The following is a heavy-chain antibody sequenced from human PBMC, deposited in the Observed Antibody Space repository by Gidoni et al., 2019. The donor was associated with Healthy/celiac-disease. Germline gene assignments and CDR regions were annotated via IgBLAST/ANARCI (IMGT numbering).Heavy chain of an antibody. CDR2: ISGSGGST. J-gene: IGHJ1*01. Sequence: EVQLLESGRGLVQPGGSLRLSCAASVFTFSSDAMSWVRQAPGKGLEWVSAISGSGGSTYYADSVKGRFTISRDNSKNTLYLQMNSLRAEDTAVYYCAKEDAMEILEYFQHWGQGTLVTVSS. D-gene: IGHD2-2*01. V-gene: IGHV3-23*01. CDR1: VFTFSSDA. CDR3: AKEDAMEILEYFQH.